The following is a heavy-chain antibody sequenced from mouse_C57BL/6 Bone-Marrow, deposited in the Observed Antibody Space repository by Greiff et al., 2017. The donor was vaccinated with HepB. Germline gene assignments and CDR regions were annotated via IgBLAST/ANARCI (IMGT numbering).Heavy chain of an antibody. CDR2: INSDGGST. CDR1: EYEFPSHD. D-gene: IGHD1-1*01. J-gene: IGHJ2*01. V-gene: IGHV5-2*01. Sequence: EVKLVESGGGLVQPGESLKLSCESNEYEFPSHDMSWVRKTPEKRLELVAAINSDGGSTYYPDTMERRFIISRDNTKKTLYLQMSSLRSEDTALYYCARRSYYYGSSYPYYFDYWGQGTTLTVSS. CDR3: ARRSYYYGSSYPYYFDY.